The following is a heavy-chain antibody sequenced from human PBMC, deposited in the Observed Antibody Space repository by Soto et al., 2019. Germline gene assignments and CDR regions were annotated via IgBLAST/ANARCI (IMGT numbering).Heavy chain of an antibody. Sequence: SETLSLTCTVSGGSISSSSYYWGWIRQPPGKGLEWIGSIYYSGSTYYNPSLKSRVTISVDTSKNQFSLKLSSVTAADTAVYYCARQAGFRYYFDYWGQGTLVTVS. D-gene: IGHD3-10*01. CDR1: GGSISSSSYY. J-gene: IGHJ4*02. CDR3: ARQAGFRYYFDY. CDR2: IYYSGST. V-gene: IGHV4-39*01.